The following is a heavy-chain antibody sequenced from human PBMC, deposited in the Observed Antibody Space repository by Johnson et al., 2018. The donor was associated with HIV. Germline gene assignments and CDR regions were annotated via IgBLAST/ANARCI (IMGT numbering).Heavy chain of an antibody. CDR3: AKDLARYSTSGDAFDI. J-gene: IGHJ3*02. V-gene: IGHV3-30-3*01. D-gene: IGHD6-13*01. Sequence: QVQLVESGGGVVQPGRSLRLSCAASGFTFSSYAMHWVRQAPGKGLEWVAVISYDGSNKYYADSVKGRFTISRDNSKNTLYLQMHSMSTEDTALYSCAKDLARYSTSGDAFDIWVQGTMVTVSS. CDR1: GFTFSSYA. CDR2: ISYDGSNK.